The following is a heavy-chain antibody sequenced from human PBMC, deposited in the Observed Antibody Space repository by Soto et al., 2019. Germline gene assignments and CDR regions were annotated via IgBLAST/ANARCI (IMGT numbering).Heavy chain of an antibody. CDR3: ARYHGSSYARYCYVLDV. V-gene: IGHV1-18*01. Sequence: ASVKVSCKGSGYPLTSYGISWVRQAPGQGLERMGWISAYNGNTNYAQKLQGRVTMTTDTSTSTAYMELRSLRSDDTAVYYCARYHGSSYARYCYVLDVWGKGTTVIGSS. D-gene: IGHD2-2*01. J-gene: IGHJ6*04. CDR2: ISAYNGNT. CDR1: GYPLTSYG.